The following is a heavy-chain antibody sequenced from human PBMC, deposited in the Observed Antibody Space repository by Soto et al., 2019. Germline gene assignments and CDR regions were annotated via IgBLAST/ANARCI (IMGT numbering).Heavy chain of an antibody. J-gene: IGHJ4*02. CDR2: ISSNGGST. CDR1: GFTFSSYA. Sequence: GGSLRLSCSASGFTFSSYAMHWVRQAPGKGLEYVSAISSNGGSTYYADSVKGRFTISRDNSKNTLYLQMSSLRAEDTAVYYCVKGGAALLWFGDFDYWGQGTLVTVSS. CDR3: VKGGAALLWFGDFDY. D-gene: IGHD3-10*01. V-gene: IGHV3-64D*08.